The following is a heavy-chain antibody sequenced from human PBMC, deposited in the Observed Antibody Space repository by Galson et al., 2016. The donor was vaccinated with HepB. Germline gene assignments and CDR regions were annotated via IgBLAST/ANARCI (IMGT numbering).Heavy chain of an antibody. D-gene: IGHD6-19*01. J-gene: IGHJ5*01. V-gene: IGHV2-5*02. CDR3: AHRALGVAGFGFVS. CDR1: GFSLRTTGVG. CDR2: IYWDDDK. Sequence: PALVKPTQTLTLTCTYSGFSLRTTGVGVGWIRQPPGKALEWLALIYWDDDKRYSPSLKSRLTLTKDTSKTQVVLTMTNLGPVDTATYYCAHRALGVAGFGFVSWGQGALVTVSS.